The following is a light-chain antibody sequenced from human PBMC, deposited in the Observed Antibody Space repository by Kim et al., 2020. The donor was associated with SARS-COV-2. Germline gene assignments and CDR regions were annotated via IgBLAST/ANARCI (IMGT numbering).Light chain of an antibody. CDR2: DAS. CDR3: QVYGTLVT. CDR1: QSVSSNY. J-gene: IGKJ2*01. V-gene: IGKV3-20*01. Sequence: LSPGERATLSVRDSQSVSSNYLAWYQQIPCQAPRPLIYDASNRATGIPDRFSGSGAETDFILTISRLEPEDFAVYYCQVYGTLVTFCQGTKLEIK.